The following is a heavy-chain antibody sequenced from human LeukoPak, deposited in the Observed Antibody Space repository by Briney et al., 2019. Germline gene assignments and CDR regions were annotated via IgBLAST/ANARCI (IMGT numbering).Heavy chain of an antibody. V-gene: IGHV3-11*01. J-gene: IGHJ6*03. CDR3: ARDRGIVLPDTSYYMDV. CDR1: GFTIRDYY. CDR2: ITTSGDTV. Sequence: PGGSLRLSCAASGFTIRDYYMSWVRQAPGKGPEWISYITTSGDTVDYADSVKGRFTISRDNARNSLYLQMDGLRAEDTAVYYCARDRGIVLPDTSYYMDVWGKGTTVTVSS. D-gene: IGHD1-26*01.